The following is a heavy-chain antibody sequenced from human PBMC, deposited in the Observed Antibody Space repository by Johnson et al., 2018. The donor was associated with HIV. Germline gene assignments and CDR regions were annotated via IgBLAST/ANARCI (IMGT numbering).Heavy chain of an antibody. CDR2: ISYDGSIK. J-gene: IGHJ3*02. V-gene: IGHV3-30-3*01. Sequence: QVQLVESGGGVVQPGRSLRLSCAASGFTFSSYAMPWVRQAPGTGLEWVAVISYDGSIKYYADPVKGRFTISRDNSKNTLYLQMNSLRAEDTAVYYCARDRPIAPFDIWGQGTMVTVSS. D-gene: IGHD3-22*01. CDR1: GFTFSSYA. CDR3: ARDRPIAPFDI.